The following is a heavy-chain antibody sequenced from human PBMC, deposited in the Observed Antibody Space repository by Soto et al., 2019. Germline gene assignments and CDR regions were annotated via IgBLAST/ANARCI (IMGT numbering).Heavy chain of an antibody. CDR3: ARVGGSYSTGLDY. Sequence: SETLSLTCTVSGGSISTYYWSWIRQPPGKGLAWIGFISYSGSTNYNPSLKSRVTISVDTSKNQFSLKLTSVTAADTAVYYCARVGGSYSTGLDYWGQGTLVTVSS. V-gene: IGHV4-59*01. CDR1: GGSISTYY. J-gene: IGHJ4*02. D-gene: IGHD1-26*01. CDR2: ISYSGST.